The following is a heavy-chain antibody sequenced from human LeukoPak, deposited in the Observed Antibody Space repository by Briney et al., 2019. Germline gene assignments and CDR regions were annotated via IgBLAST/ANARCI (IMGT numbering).Heavy chain of an antibody. V-gene: IGHV1-69*01. CDR1: GGTFSSYA. D-gene: IGHD3-22*01. J-gene: IGHJ4*02. CDR3: VSDYYDSSGYYRPGGY. Sequence: SVKVSCKASGGTFSSYAISWVRQAPGQGLEWMGGIIPIFCTANYAQKFQGRVTITADESTSTAYMELSSLRSEDTAVYYCVSDYYDSSGYYRPGGYWGQGTLVTVSS. CDR2: IIPIFCTA.